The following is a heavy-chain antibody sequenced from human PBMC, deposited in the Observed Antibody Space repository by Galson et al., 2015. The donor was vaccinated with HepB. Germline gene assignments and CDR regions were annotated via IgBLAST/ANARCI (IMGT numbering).Heavy chain of an antibody. Sequence: SLRLSCAASGFTFSNYSISWVRQAPGKGLEWVSSISSSSSYIYYADSVKGRFTISRDNAKNSLFLQMNSLRVEDTAVYHCARIHLGPTRDFWGQGTLVTVSS. CDR1: GFTFSNYS. CDR2: ISSSSSYI. CDR3: ARIHLGPTRDF. V-gene: IGHV3-21*01. D-gene: IGHD1-26*01. J-gene: IGHJ4*02.